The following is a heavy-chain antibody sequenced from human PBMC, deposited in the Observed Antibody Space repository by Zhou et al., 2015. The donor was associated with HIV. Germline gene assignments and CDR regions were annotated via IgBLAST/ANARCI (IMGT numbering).Heavy chain of an antibody. CDR3: ARDVGKWIQLWHQDY. D-gene: IGHD5-18*01. J-gene: IGHJ4*02. CDR2: INPSGGST. Sequence: QVQLVQSGAEVKKPGASVKVSCKASGYTFTSYYMHWVRQAPGQGLEWMGIINPSGGSTSYAQKFQGRVTMTRDTSTSTVYMELSSLRSEDTAVYYCARDVGKWIQLWHQDYWGQGTLVTVSS. V-gene: IGHV1-46*01. CDR1: GYTFTSYY.